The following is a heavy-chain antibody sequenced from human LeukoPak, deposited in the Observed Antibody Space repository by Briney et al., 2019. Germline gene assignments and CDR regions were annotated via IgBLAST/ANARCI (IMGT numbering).Heavy chain of an antibody. J-gene: IGHJ4*02. D-gene: IGHD1-26*01. CDR1: GGSISSYY. CDR2: IYYSGST. Sequence: SETLSLTCTVSGGSISSYYWSWIRQPPGKGLKWIGYIYYSGSTNYNPSLKSRVTVSADTSKNQFSLKLSSVTAADTAVYYCARDRSGSYFDYWGQGTLVTVSS. CDR3: ARDRSGSYFDY. V-gene: IGHV4-59*01.